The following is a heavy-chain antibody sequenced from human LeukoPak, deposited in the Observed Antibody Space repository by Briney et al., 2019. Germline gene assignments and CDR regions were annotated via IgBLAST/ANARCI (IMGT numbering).Heavy chain of an antibody. CDR1: GGSISSGGYY. V-gene: IGHV4-31*03. CDR2: IYYSGST. Sequence: SETLSLTCTVSGGSISSGGYYWRWIRQHPGKGLEWIGYIYYSGSTYYNPSLKSRVTISVDTSKNQFSLNLSSVTAADTAVYYCARGPAFYDSCGYPYGYWGHGTLVTVSS. D-gene: IGHD3-22*01. J-gene: IGHJ4*01. CDR3: ARGPAFYDSCGYPYGY.